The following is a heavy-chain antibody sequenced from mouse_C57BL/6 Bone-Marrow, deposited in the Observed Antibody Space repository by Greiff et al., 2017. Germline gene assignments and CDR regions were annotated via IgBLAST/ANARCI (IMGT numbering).Heavy chain of an antibody. Sequence: VQVVESGAELASPGASVKMSCKASGYTFTSYTMHWVKQRPGQGLEWIGHINPSSGYTKYNQKFKDKATLTADKSSSTADMQRSSLTSEDSAVYYCARGRYSARDYWGQGTSVTVSS. V-gene: IGHV1-4*01. D-gene: IGHD1-1*01. CDR1: GYTFTSYT. CDR2: INPSSGYT. CDR3: ARGRYSARDY. J-gene: IGHJ4*01.